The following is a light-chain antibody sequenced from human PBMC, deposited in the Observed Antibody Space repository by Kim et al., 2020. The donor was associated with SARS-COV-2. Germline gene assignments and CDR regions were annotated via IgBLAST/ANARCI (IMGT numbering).Light chain of an antibody. Sequence: SVSPGQTASITFSGDKLGDKYAFWYQQKPGQSPVLVIYQDNKRPSGIPERFSGSNSANTATLTISGTQAMDEADYYCQAWDRSTAVFGGGTQLTVL. CDR1: KLGDKY. J-gene: IGLJ2*01. CDR3: QAWDRSTAV. V-gene: IGLV3-1*01. CDR2: QDN.